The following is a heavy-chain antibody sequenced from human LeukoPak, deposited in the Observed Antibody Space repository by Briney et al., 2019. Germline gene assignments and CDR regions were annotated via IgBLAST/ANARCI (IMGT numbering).Heavy chain of an antibody. CDR1: GFTVSSNS. D-gene: IGHD4/OR15-4a*01. CDR3: ARRAGAYSHPYDY. Sequence: GGSLRLSCAVSGFTVSSNSMSWVRQAPGKGLEWVSFIYSDNTHYSDSVKGRFTISRDNSKNTLYLQMNSLRAEDTAVYYCARRAGAYSHPYDYCGRGTMVTVSS. V-gene: IGHV3-53*01. J-gene: IGHJ3*01. CDR2: IYSDNT.